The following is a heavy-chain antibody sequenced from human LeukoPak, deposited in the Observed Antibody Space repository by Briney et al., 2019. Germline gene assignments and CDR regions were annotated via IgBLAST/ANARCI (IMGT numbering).Heavy chain of an antibody. D-gene: IGHD5-24*01. CDR1: GFTFSSYE. J-gene: IGHJ4*02. Sequence: QPGGSLRLSCAASGFTFSSYEMNWVRQAPGEGLEWVSYISGSGSTKYYTDSVKGRFTISRENAKNSLDLQMNSLGAEDTAVYYCARLQGYNFDYWGQGTLVTVSS. CDR2: ISGSGSTK. CDR3: ARLQGYNFDY. V-gene: IGHV3-48*03.